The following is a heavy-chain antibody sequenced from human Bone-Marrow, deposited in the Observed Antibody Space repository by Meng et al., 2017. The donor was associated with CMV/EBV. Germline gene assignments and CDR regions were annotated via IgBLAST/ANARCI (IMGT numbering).Heavy chain of an antibody. CDR1: GGTFSSYA. V-gene: IGHV5-51*01. Sequence: KVSCKASGGTFSSYAISWVRQAPGQGLEWMGVIYPLDSDVRYSPSFQGQVTISADKYVSTAYLQWTSLKASDTAIYYCARQWSSSWYKLNYYYAMDVWGQGTTVTVSS. CDR3: ARQWSSSWYKLNYYYAMDV. J-gene: IGHJ6*02. D-gene: IGHD6-13*01. CDR2: IYPLDSDV.